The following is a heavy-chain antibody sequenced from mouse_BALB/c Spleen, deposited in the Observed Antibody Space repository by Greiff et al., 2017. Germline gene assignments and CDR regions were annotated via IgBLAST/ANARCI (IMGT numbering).Heavy chain of an antibody. CDR2: IDPENGDT. V-gene: IGHV14-4*02. D-gene: IGHD1-2*01. J-gene: IGHJ3*01. CDR3: NALYGPFAY. Sequence: EVQLQESGAELVRSGASVKLSCTASGFNIKDYYMHWVKQRPEQGLEWIGWIDPENGDTEYAPKFQGKATMTADTSSNTAYLQLSSLTSEDTAVYYCNALYGPFAYWGQGTLVTVSA. CDR1: GFNIKDYY.